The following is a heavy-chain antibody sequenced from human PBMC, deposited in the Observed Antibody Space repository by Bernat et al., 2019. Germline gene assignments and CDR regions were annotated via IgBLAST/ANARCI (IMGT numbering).Heavy chain of an antibody. Sequence: QVQLVESGGGLVKPGGSLRLSCAASGFTFSDYYMSWIRQAPGKGLEWVSYISSSSSYTNYADSVKGRFTISRDNAKNSLYLQMNSLRAEDTAVYYCARCKLGNWGNDAFDIWGQGTMVTVSS. CDR3: ARCKLGNWGNDAFDI. D-gene: IGHD7-27*01. V-gene: IGHV3-11*06. CDR2: ISSSSSYT. J-gene: IGHJ3*02. CDR1: GFTFSDYY.